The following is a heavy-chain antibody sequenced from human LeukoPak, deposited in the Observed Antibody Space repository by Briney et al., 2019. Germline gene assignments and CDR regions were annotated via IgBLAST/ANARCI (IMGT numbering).Heavy chain of an antibody. D-gene: IGHD6-19*01. CDR1: GYTFTGYY. V-gene: IGHV1-2*02. Sequence: ASVKVSCKASGYTFTGYYMHWVRQAPGQGLEWMGWINPNSGGTNYAQKFQGRVTMTRDTSISTAYMELSRLRSDDTAAYYCASLGSGWSSAFDYWGQGTLVTVSS. J-gene: IGHJ4*02. CDR2: INPNSGGT. CDR3: ASLGSGWSSAFDY.